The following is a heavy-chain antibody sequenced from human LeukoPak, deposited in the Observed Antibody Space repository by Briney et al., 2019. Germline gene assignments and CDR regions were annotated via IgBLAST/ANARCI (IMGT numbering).Heavy chain of an antibody. CDR3: ARDRRNCSSTSCYDY. J-gene: IGHJ4*02. D-gene: IGHD2-2*01. V-gene: IGHV1-18*01. CDR2: ISAYNGNT. Sequence: EASVKVSCKASGYTFTSYGISWVRQAPGQGLEWMGWISAYNGNTNYAQKLQGRVTMTTDTSTSTAYMELRSLRSDDTAVYYCARDRRNCSSTSCYDYWGQGTLVTVSS. CDR1: GYTFTSYG.